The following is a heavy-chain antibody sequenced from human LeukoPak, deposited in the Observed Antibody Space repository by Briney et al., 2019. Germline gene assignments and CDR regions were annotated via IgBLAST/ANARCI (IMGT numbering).Heavy chain of an antibody. D-gene: IGHD1-26*01. V-gene: IGHV3-9*01. Sequence: PGGSLRLSCAASGFTFDDYAMHWVRQAPGKGLEWVSGISWNSGSIGYADSVKGRFTISRDNAKNSLYLQMNSLRAEDTALYYCAKDRRGSYSAFDIWGQGTMVTVSS. CDR2: ISWNSGSI. CDR3: AKDRRGSYSAFDI. CDR1: GFTFDDYA. J-gene: IGHJ3*02.